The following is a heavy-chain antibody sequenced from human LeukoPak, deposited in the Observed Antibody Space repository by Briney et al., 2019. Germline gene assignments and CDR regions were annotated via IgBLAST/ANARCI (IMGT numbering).Heavy chain of an antibody. CDR3: AATYYYDGSGDY. CDR1: GFTFSTYE. Sequence: GGSLRLSCAASGFTFSTYETNWVRQAPGKGLEWVSYISSTGSNIYYADSVKGRFTISRDNAKNSLYLLMNSLRTEDTAVYYCAATYYYDGSGDYWGQGTLVTVSS. V-gene: IGHV3-48*03. CDR2: ISSTGSNI. D-gene: IGHD3-22*01. J-gene: IGHJ4*02.